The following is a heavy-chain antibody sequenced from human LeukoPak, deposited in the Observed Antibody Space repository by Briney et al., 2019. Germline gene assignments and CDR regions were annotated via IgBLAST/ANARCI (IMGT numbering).Heavy chain of an antibody. Sequence: GGSLRLSCTASGFSFSSYWMSWVRQAPGKGLEWVANIKQDGSDKYYVDSVKGRFTISRDNAKNSLYLQMNSLRAEDSALYYCARAPAVAGTRDHWGQGTLVTVSS. D-gene: IGHD6-19*01. CDR3: ARAPAVAGTRDH. CDR1: GFSFSSYW. V-gene: IGHV3-7*01. CDR2: IKQDGSDK. J-gene: IGHJ4*02.